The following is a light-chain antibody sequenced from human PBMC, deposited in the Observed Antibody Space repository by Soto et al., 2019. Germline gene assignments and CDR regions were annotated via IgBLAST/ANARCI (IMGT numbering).Light chain of an antibody. Sequence: QSVLTQPASVSGSPGQSITISCTGTNSDVGGYNYVSWYQQHPGKAPELMIYEVSHRPSGVSNRFSGSKSDNTASLTISGLKAEDEADYYCSSYTSISTLYVFGNGTNVTVL. CDR2: EVS. V-gene: IGLV2-14*01. CDR1: NSDVGGYNY. CDR3: SSYTSISTLYV. J-gene: IGLJ1*01.